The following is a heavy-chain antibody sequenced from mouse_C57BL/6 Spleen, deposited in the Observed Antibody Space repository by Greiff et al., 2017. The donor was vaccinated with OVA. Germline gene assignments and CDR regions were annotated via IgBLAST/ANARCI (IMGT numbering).Heavy chain of an antibody. D-gene: IGHD1-1*01. CDR3: ARRIIQNYAMDY. J-gene: IGHJ4*01. Sequence: QVQLQQSGAELVKPGASVKISCKASGYAFSSYWMNWVKQRPGKGLEWIGQIYPGDGDTNYNGKFKGKATLTADKSSSTAYMQLSSLTSEDSAVYFCARRIIQNYAMDYWGQGTSVTVSS. CDR1: GYAFSSYW. V-gene: IGHV1-80*01. CDR2: IYPGDGDT.